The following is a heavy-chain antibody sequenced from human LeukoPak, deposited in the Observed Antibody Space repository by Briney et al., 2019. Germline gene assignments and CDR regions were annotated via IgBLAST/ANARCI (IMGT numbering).Heavy chain of an antibody. CDR1: GFTFSSYG. D-gene: IGHD5-24*01. CDR2: ISGSGGSI. J-gene: IGHJ4*02. CDR3: AKGGDGYNYYFDY. Sequence: GGSLRLSCAASGFTFSSYGMHWVRQAPGKGLEWVSGISGSGGSIRYADSVKGRFIISRDNSKNTLYLQMNSLRAEDAAVYYCAKGGDGYNYYFDYWGQETLVTVSS. V-gene: IGHV3-23*01.